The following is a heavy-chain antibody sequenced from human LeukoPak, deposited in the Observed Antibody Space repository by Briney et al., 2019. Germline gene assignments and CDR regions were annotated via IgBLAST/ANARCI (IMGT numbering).Heavy chain of an antibody. D-gene: IGHD3-16*02. J-gene: IGHJ4*02. Sequence: SETLSLTCAVYGGSFSGYYWSWIRQPPGKGLEWIGEINHSGSTNYNPSLKSRVTISVDTSKDQFSLKLSSVTAADTAVYYCARVRSSSHPNVWGSYRYYYFDYWGQGTLVTVSS. CDR2: INHSGST. CDR1: GGSFSGYY. CDR3: ARVRSSSHPNVWGSYRYYYFDY. V-gene: IGHV4-34*09.